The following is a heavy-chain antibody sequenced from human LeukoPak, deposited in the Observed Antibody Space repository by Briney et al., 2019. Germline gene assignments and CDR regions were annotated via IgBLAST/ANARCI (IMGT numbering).Heavy chain of an antibody. J-gene: IGHJ4*02. CDR2: IRFDGSNE. CDR3: ARQMGVSIDY. CDR1: RFTFSNFD. D-gene: IGHD5/OR15-5a*01. Sequence: GGSLRLSCAASRFTFSNFDMHWVRQAPGKGLEWVTFIRFDGSNEYYVDSVRGRFTISRDNSKNTLYLQMSSLRPEDTAVYYCARQMGVSIDYWGQGTLVTVSS. V-gene: IGHV3-30*02.